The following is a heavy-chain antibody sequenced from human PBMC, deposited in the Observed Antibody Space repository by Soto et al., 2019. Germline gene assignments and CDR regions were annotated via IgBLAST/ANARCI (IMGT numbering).Heavy chain of an antibody. Sequence: GESLKISCKGSVYSFSSYWIGWVRQMPGKGLEWMGVINPRDSDTRYSSSFQGQVTISADKSISTAYLQWSSLKASDTAMYYCARRGYYYGMDVWGQGTTVTVSS. J-gene: IGHJ6*02. CDR3: ARRGYYYGMDV. V-gene: IGHV5-51*01. CDR1: VYSFSSYW. CDR2: INPRDSDT.